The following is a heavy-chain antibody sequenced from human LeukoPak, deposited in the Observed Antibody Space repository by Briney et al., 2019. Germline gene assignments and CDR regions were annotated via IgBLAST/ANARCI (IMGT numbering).Heavy chain of an antibody. Sequence: GASVKVSCKVSGYTLTELSMHWVRQAPGKGLEWMGGFDPEDGETIHAQKFQGRVTMTEDTSTDTAYMELNSLRSDDTAVHYCATFANGYFYHWGQGTLVTVSS. CDR1: GYTLTELS. V-gene: IGHV1-24*01. CDR3: ATFANGYFYH. D-gene: IGHD2-8*01. J-gene: IGHJ5*02. CDR2: FDPEDGET.